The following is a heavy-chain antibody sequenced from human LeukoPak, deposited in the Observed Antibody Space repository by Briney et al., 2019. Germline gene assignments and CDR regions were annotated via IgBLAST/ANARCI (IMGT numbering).Heavy chain of an antibody. J-gene: IGHJ4*02. CDR2: ISSTSSYI. Sequence: GGSLRLSCAASGFTFSNYNMNWVRQAPGKGLEWVSSISSTSSYIYYADSVKGRFTISRDNAKNSLYLQMNSLRAEDVAVYYCARANPIDYDFWSGYYKGDYFDYWGQGTLVTVSS. V-gene: IGHV3-21*01. CDR1: GFTFSNYN. CDR3: ARANPIDYDFWSGYYKGDYFDY. D-gene: IGHD3-3*01.